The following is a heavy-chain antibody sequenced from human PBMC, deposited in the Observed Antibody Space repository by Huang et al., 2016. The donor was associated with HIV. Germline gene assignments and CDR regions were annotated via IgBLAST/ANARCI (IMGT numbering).Heavy chain of an antibody. CDR2: INQSGST. CDR1: GGAFSGHY. Sequence: QVQPQQWGAGLLKPSEPLSLPCAVYGGAFSGHYWTWIRQPRGKGLEWIGEINQSGSTNYTPALKSRVTISVDTSKNQFSLQLTSVTAADSDVYYCARGGMGRWLQWKTFDIWGQGTMVTVSS. CDR3: ARGGMGRWLQWKTFDI. V-gene: IGHV4-34*01. J-gene: IGHJ3*02. D-gene: IGHD5-12*01.